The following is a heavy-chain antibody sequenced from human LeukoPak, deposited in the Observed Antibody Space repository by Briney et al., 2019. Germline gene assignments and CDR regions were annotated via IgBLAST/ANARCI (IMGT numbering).Heavy chain of an antibody. CDR3: ARALIVVVPAASNWFDP. V-gene: IGHV4-34*01. D-gene: IGHD2-2*01. CDR2: INHSGST. Sequence: SETLSLTCAVYGGSFSGYYWSWIRQPPGKGLEWIGEINHSGSTNYNPSLKSRVTISVDTSKNQFSPKLSSVTAADTAVYYCARALIVVVPAASNWFDPWGQGTLVTVSS. J-gene: IGHJ5*02. CDR1: GGSFSGYY.